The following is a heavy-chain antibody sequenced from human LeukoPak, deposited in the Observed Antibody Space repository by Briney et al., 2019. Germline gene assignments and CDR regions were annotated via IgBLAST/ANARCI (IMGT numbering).Heavy chain of an antibody. CDR1: QFTFSRYW. CDR2: IKQDGSEK. V-gene: IGHV3-7*03. CDR3: AREGYCTNGVCYFAY. D-gene: IGHD2-8*01. Sequence: GGSLRLSCAASQFTFSRYWMSWVRQAPGKGLEWVANIKQDGSEKYYVDSVKGRFTISRDNAKNSLYLQMNSLRAEDTALYYCAREGYCTNGVCYFAYWGQGTLVTVSS. J-gene: IGHJ4*02.